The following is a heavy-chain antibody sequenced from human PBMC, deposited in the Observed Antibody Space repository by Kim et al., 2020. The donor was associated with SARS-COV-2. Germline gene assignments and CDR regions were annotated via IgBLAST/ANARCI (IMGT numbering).Heavy chain of an antibody. J-gene: IGHJ1*01. V-gene: IGHV3-48*02. D-gene: IGHD2-2*01. CDR3: VRDSTSLEYFHY. Sequence: YYADSVKGRFTISRDNAKNSLYLQMNSLRDEDTAMYYCVRDSTSLEYFHYWGQGTLVTVSS.